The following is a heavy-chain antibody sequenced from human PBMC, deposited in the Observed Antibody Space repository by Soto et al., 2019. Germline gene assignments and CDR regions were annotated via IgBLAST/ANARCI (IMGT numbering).Heavy chain of an antibody. CDR2: ISAYNGNT. CDR1: GYTFTSYG. CDR3: ARDAIDSSSADFDY. Sequence: ASVKVSCKASGYTFTSYGISWVRQAPGQGLEWMGWISAYNGNTNYAQKLQGRVTMTTDISTSTAYMELRSLRSDDTAVYYCARDAIDSSSADFDYWGQGTLVTVSS. V-gene: IGHV1-18*01. D-gene: IGHD6-6*01. J-gene: IGHJ4*02.